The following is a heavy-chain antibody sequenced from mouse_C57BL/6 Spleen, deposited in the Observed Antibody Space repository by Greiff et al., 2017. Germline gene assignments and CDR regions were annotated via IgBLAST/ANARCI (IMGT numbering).Heavy chain of an antibody. V-gene: IGHV1-18*01. CDR2: INPNNGGT. J-gene: IGHJ2*01. Sequence: EVKLMESGPELVKPGASVKIPCTASGYTFTDYNMAWVKQSHGKSLEWIGDINPNNGGTIYKQKFKGKATLTVDKSSSTAYMELRSLTSEDTACYYCSRMIRNYFDYWGQGTTLTVSS. CDR1: GYTFTDYN. D-gene: IGHD2-3*01. CDR3: SRMIRNYFDY.